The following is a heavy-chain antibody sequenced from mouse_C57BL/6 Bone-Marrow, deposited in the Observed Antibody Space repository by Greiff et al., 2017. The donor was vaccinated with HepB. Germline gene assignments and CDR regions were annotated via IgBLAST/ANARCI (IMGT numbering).Heavy chain of an antibody. CDR2: IWSDGST. CDR1: GFSLTSYG. V-gene: IGHV2-6*03. CDR3: ARRWGPPYDAMDY. Sequence: VKLQESGPGLVAPSQSLSITCTVSGFSLTSYGVHWVRQPPGKGLEWLVVIWSDGSTTYNSALKSRLSISKDNSKSQVFLKMNSLQTDDTALYYWARRWGPPYDAMDYWGQGTSVTVSS. J-gene: IGHJ4*01.